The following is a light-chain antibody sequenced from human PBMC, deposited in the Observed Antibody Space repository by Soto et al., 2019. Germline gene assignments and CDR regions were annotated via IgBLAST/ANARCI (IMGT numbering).Light chain of an antibody. CDR3: GTWDTSLSGGL. Sequence: QSVLTQPPSVSAAPGQTVTISCSGGSSNTGNNFVSWYQQLPGTAPKLLIYDNNKRPSGIPDRFSASRSATSATLAITGLQTGDGAVYYCGTWDTSLSGGLFGGGTKLTVL. J-gene: IGLJ2*01. V-gene: IGLV1-51*01. CDR1: SSNTGNNF. CDR2: DNN.